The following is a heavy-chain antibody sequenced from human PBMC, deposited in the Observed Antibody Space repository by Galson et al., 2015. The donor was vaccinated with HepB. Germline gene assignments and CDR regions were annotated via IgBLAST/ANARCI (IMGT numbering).Heavy chain of an antibody. J-gene: IGHJ6*02. CDR2: INPSGGST. D-gene: IGHD3-3*01. Sequence: SVKVSCKASGYTFTSYYMHWVRQAPGQGLEWMGIINPSGGSTSYAQKFQGRVTMTRDTSTSTVYMELSSLRSEDTAVYYCARRVRDFWSGYYGMDVWGQGTTVTVSS. V-gene: IGHV1-46*01. CDR1: GYTFTSYY. CDR3: ARRVRDFWSGYYGMDV.